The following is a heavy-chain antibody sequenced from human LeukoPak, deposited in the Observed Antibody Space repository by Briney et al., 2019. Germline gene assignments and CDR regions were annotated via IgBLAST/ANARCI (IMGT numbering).Heavy chain of an antibody. CDR2: ISSSSSYI. CDR1: GFTFSSYS. J-gene: IGHJ6*02. V-gene: IGHV3-21*01. CDR3: ARSLTDYDFWSGYRYYGMDV. D-gene: IGHD3-3*01. Sequence: GGSLRLSCAASGFTFSSYSMNWVRQAPGKGLERVSSISSSSSYIYYADSVKGRFTISRDNAKNSLYLQMNSLRAEDTAVYYCARSLTDYDFWSGYRYYGMDVWGQGTTVTVSS.